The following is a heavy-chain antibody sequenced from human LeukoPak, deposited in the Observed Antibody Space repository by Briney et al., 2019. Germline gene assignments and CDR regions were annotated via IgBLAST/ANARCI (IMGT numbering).Heavy chain of an antibody. V-gene: IGHV3-23*01. CDR3: GRVTSDTSGYYIDY. J-gene: IGHJ4*02. Sequence: GGSLRLSCAASGFTFSSYAMSWVRQAPGKGLEWVSAISGSGGSTYYADSVKGRFTISRDNSKNTLYLQMNSLRAEDTAVYYCGRVTSDTSGYYIDYWGQGTLVTVSS. CDR2: ISGSGGST. CDR1: GFTFSSYA. D-gene: IGHD3-22*01.